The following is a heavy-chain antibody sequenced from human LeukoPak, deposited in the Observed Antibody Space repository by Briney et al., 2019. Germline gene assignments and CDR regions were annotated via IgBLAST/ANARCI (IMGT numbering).Heavy chain of an antibody. V-gene: IGHV1-69*04. CDR3: ARAFWEQLVPGGWFDP. CDR1: GGTFRSYA. CDR2: IIPILGIA. D-gene: IGHD6-6*01. J-gene: IGHJ5*02. Sequence: GASLKVSCKASGGTFRSYAISWVRQAPGQGLEWMGRIIPILGIANYAQKFQGRVTITADKSTSTAYMELSSLRSEDTAVYYCARAFWEQLVPGGWFDPWGQGTLVTVSS.